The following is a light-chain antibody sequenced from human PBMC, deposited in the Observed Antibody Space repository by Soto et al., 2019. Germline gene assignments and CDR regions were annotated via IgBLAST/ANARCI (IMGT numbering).Light chain of an antibody. CDR1: SSDVGGYNS. Sequence: QSALTQPASVSGSPGQSITISCTGTSSDVGGYNSVSWFQQYPGKAPRLVIYDASDRPSGVSNRISGSKSGNTASLTISGLQAEDEADYYCNSYTSSGTYVFGTGTKVTVL. CDR3: NSYTSSGTYV. CDR2: DAS. V-gene: IGLV2-14*01. J-gene: IGLJ1*01.